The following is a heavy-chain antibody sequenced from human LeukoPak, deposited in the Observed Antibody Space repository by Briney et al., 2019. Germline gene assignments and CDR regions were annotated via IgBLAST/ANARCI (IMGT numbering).Heavy chain of an antibody. Sequence: GGSLRLSCAASGFTFTSYSTSWVRQAPGKGLEWVAVISYDGSNKHYADSVKGRFTISRDNSKNTLYLQMNSLRAEDTAVYYCAREGDFSTGPDYWGQGTLVTVSS. V-gene: IGHV3-30*03. J-gene: IGHJ4*02. CDR3: AREGDFSTGPDY. CDR1: GFTFTSYS. CDR2: ISYDGSNK. D-gene: IGHD3-3*01.